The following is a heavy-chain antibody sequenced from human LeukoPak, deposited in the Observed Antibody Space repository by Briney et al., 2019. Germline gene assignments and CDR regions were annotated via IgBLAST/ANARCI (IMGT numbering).Heavy chain of an antibody. CDR3: AKPYPTLTTSAVLDN. D-gene: IGHD1-1*01. CDR2: ISYDGNSQ. CDR1: GFTFSSYG. J-gene: IGHJ4*02. Sequence: GGSLRLSCAASGFTFSSYGMHWVRQAPGRGLEWVAAISYDGNSQHYGAPVKGRFTISRDNSKNTVYLQINTLRTDDAAIYYCAKPYPTLTTSAVLDNWGQGTLVTVSS. V-gene: IGHV3-30*18.